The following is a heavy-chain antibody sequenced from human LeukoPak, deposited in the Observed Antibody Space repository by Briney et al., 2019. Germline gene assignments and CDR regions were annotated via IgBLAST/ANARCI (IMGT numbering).Heavy chain of an antibody. Sequence: SQTLSLTCTVSGGSISSGGYYWRRIRQPPGKGLEWIGYIYHSGSTYYNPSLKSRVTISVDRSKNQFSLKLSSVTAADTAVYYCVKMAYGSGSLYYFDYWGQGTLVTVSS. CDR1: GGSISSGGYY. CDR3: VKMAYGSGSLYYFDY. J-gene: IGHJ4*02. CDR2: IYHSGST. D-gene: IGHD3-10*01. V-gene: IGHV4-30-2*01.